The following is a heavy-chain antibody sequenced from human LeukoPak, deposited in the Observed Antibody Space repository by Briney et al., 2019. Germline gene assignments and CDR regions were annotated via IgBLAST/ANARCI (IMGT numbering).Heavy chain of an antibody. Sequence: PSETLSLTCTVSGYSISSGYYWGWIRQPPGKGLEWIGEINHSGSTNYNPSLKSRVTISVDTSKNQFSLKLSSVTAADTAVYYCARRSGYSSSWYVNGWFDPWGQGTLVTVSS. CDR2: INHSGST. CDR1: GYSISSGYY. J-gene: IGHJ5*02. D-gene: IGHD6-13*01. CDR3: ARRSGYSSSWYVNGWFDP. V-gene: IGHV4-38-2*02.